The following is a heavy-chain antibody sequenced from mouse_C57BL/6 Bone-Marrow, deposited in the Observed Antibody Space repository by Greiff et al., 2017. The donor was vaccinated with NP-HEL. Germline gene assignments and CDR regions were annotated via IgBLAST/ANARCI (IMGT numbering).Heavy chain of an antibody. CDR3: ARFPQGVRPRFAY. CDR2: IYPRSGNT. V-gene: IGHV1-81*01. D-gene: IGHD3-2*02. CDR1: GYTFTSYG. Sequence: QVQLQQSGAELARPGASVKLSCKASGYTFTSYGISWVKQRTGQGLEWIGEIYPRSGNTYYNEKFKGKATLTADKSSSTAYMELRSLTSEDSAVYFCARFPQGVRPRFAYWGQGTLVTVSA. J-gene: IGHJ3*01.